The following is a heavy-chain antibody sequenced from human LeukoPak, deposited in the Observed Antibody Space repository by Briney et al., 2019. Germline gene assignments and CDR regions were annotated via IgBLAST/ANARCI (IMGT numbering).Heavy chain of an antibody. D-gene: IGHD2-8*02. CDR2: IDRRGDRT. CDR1: GFTFSRFS. V-gene: IGHV3-23*01. J-gene: IGHJ4*02. CDR3: VKEGLLGGYYFDL. Sequence: PGGSLRLSCAASGFTFSRFSMAWVRQAPGRGLDWVSTIDRRGDRTFYADSVRGRFTISRDNSQNMVYLQMNGLGVDDTAVYYCVKEGLLGGYYFDLWGQGTPVTVSS.